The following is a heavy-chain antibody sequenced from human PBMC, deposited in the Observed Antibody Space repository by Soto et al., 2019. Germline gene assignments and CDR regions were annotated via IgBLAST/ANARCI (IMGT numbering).Heavy chain of an antibody. CDR3: TRHGSGDYFLFDP. J-gene: IGHJ5*02. CDR1: GFTFSSFW. Sequence: EVQLVESGGGLVQPGGSLRLTCAASGFTFSSFWMHWVRQAPGKGLEWVSRASPDGTSTSYADSAKGRFTISRDNAKNTLFMQMNSLRAEDTAVYYCTRHGSGDYFLFDPWGQGTLVTVSS. V-gene: IGHV3-74*01. CDR2: ASPDGTST. D-gene: IGHD4-17*01.